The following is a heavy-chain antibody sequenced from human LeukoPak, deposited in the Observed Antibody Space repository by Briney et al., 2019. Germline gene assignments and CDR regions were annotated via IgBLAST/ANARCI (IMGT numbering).Heavy chain of an antibody. CDR3: AKYGSGSYYTDY. J-gene: IGHJ4*02. CDR1: GFTFSSYA. CDR2: ISYDGSNK. Sequence: GGSLRLSCAASGFTFSSYAMHWVRQAPGKGLEWVAVISYDGSNKYYADSVKGRFTISRDNSKNTLYLQMNSLRAEDTAVYYCAKYGSGSYYTDYWGQGTLVTVSS. V-gene: IGHV3-30*04. D-gene: IGHD3-10*01.